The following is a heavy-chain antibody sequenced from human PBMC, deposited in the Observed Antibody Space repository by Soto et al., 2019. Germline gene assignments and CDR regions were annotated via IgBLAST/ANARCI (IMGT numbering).Heavy chain of an antibody. CDR1: GGSISSSSYY. Sequence: SETLSLTCTVSGGSISSSSYYWGWIRQPPGKGLEWIGSIYYSGSTYYNPSLKSRVTISVDTSKNQFSLKLSSVTAADTAVYYCARIYGDPYYYYGMDVWGQVTTVTVSS. D-gene: IGHD4-17*01. V-gene: IGHV4-39*01. CDR2: IYYSGST. CDR3: ARIYGDPYYYYGMDV. J-gene: IGHJ6*02.